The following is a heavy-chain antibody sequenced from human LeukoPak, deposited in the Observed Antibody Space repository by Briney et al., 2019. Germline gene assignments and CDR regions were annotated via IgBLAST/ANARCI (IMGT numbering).Heavy chain of an antibody. D-gene: IGHD3-16*01. CDR2: IWYDGSNK. V-gene: IGHV3-33*01. Sequence: PGGSLRLSCAASGFTFSSYGMHWVRQAPGKGLEWVAVIWYDGSNKYYADSVKGRLTISRDNSKNTLYLQMNSLRAEDTAVYYCAREYVRDYFDYWGQGTLVTVSS. CDR1: GFTFSSYG. J-gene: IGHJ4*02. CDR3: AREYVRDYFDY.